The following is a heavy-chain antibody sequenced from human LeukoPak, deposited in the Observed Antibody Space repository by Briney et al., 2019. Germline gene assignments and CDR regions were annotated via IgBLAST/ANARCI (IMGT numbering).Heavy chain of an antibody. CDR1: GFAFSGYW. CDR3: AKDVDTGMTYTFDY. D-gene: IGHD5-18*01. J-gene: IGHJ4*02. V-gene: IGHV3-7*03. CDR2: IKQDGSEK. Sequence: PGGSLRLSCAASGFAFSGYWMSWVRQAPGRGLEWVANIKQDGSEKYYAGSVKGRFTVSRDNAKNALYLQMNSLRAEDTALYYCAKDVDTGMTYTFDYWGQGSLVTVSS.